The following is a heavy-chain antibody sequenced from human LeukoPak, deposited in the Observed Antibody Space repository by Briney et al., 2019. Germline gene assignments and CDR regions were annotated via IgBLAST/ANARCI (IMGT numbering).Heavy chain of an antibody. V-gene: IGHV1-46*01. CDR3: ARLPHWNYARDAFDI. CDR2: INPSGSST. CDR1: GGTFSSYA. D-gene: IGHD1-7*01. J-gene: IGHJ3*02. Sequence: ASVKVSCKASGGTFSSYAISWVRQAPGQGLEWMGLINPSGSSTLYAQKFQGRVTMTRDMSTTTDYMELSSLRSEDTAVYYCARLPHWNYARDAFDIWGQGTMVTVSS.